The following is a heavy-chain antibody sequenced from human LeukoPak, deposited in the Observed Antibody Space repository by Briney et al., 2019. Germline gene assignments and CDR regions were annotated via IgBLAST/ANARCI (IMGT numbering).Heavy chain of an antibody. D-gene: IGHD3-3*01. CDR3: ARASGYYTGRGTYYYYYMDV. CDR1: GGSISTTDW. Sequence: SETLSLTCAVSGGSISTTDWWSWVRQPPGKGLEWIGQIYHGGSTNYNPSLKSRVTISVDTSKNQFSLKLSSVTAADTAVYYCARASGYYTGRGTYYYYYMDVWGKGTTVTVSS. V-gene: IGHV4-4*02. CDR2: IYHGGST. J-gene: IGHJ6*03.